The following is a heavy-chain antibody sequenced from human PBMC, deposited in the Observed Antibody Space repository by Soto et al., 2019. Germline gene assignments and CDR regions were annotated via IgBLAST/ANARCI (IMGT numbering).Heavy chain of an antibody. CDR1: GGSISSSSHY. J-gene: IGHJ5*02. Sequence: PSETLSLTCTVSGGSISSSSHYWGWIRQPPGKGLEWIGSIYYSGSTYYNPSLKSRVTISVDTSKNQFSLKLSCLTAADTAVYSCARHQKAYSSPSGPDCFGPWGQGTLVTVSS. CDR2: IYYSGST. V-gene: IGHV4-39*01. CDR3: ARHQKAYSSPSGPDCFGP. D-gene: IGHD6-13*01.